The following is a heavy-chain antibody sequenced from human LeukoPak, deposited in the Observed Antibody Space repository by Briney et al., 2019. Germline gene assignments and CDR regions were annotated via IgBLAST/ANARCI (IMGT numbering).Heavy chain of an antibody. CDR1: GGSFSGYY. J-gene: IGHJ1*01. CDR3: ARGRNPYSSSSAYFQH. V-gene: IGHV4-34*01. Sequence: SGTLSLTCAVYGGSFSGYYWSWIRQPPGKGLEWIGEINHSGSTNYNPSLKSRVTISVDTSKNQFSLKLSSVTAADTAVYYCARGRNPYSSSSAYFQHWGQGTLVTVSS. CDR2: INHSGST. D-gene: IGHD6-6*01.